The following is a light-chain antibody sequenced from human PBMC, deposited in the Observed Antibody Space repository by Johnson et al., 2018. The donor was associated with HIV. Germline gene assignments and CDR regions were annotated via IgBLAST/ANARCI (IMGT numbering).Light chain of an antibody. V-gene: IGLV1-51*02. CDR1: SSNIGNNY. CDR3: GTGDRCLSAGRV. J-gene: IGLJ1*01. CDR2: ENN. Sequence: QSVLTQSPSVSAAPGQKVTISCSGSSSNIGNNYVSWYQQLPGTAPKLLIYENNKRPPGIPDRFSGSKSGTSATLGITGPQTGDEADYYCGTGDRCLSAGRVFGTGTKVTVL.